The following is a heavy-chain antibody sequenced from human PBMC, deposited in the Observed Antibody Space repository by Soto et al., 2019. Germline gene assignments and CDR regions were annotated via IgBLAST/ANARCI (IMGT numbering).Heavy chain of an antibody. V-gene: IGHV1-8*01. Sequence: QVQLVQSGAEVKKPGASVKVSCKASGYTFTSYDINWVRQAPGQGLEWMGWMNANSGNTGYAQKFQGRVTMTRNTYISTAYIELRSLRSEDTAVYYCARGKGIAAEEAYNLFDPWGQGTLGTVSS. CDR3: ARGKGIAAEEAYNLFDP. D-gene: IGHD6-13*01. J-gene: IGHJ5*02. CDR1: GYTFTSYD. CDR2: MNANSGNT.